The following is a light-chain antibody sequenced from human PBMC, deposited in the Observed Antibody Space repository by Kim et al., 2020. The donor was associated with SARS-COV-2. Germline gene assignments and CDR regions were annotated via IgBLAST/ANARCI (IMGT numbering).Light chain of an antibody. V-gene: IGLV1-47*01. CDR2: RNN. Sequence: ELTQPPSASGTPGQRVTISCSGSSSNIGSNYVYWYQQLPGTAPKLLIYRNNQRPSGVPDRFSGSKSGTSASLAISGLRSEDEADYYCAAWVDSLSGRVVFGGGTQLTVL. CDR1: SSNIGSNY. J-gene: IGLJ2*01. CDR3: AAWVDSLSGRVV.